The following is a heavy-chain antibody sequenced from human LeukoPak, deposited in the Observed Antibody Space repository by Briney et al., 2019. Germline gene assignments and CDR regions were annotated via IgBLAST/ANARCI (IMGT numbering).Heavy chain of an antibody. CDR2: IYASGST. V-gene: IGHV4-38-2*01. CDR3: ARLNKPGWFDS. CDR1: GSSISSGYY. Sequence: PSETLSLTCPVSGSSISSGYYWGWIRQPTGKGLGWIGSIYASGSTYYNPSLKSRPTISVDTSKNQFSLKLTSVTAADTAVYYCARLNKPGWFDSWGQGTLVTVSS. J-gene: IGHJ5*01. D-gene: IGHD1-14*01.